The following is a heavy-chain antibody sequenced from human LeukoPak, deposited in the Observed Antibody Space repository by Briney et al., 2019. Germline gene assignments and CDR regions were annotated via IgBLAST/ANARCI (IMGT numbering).Heavy chain of an antibody. CDR3: AREGIAAAGADAFDI. J-gene: IGHJ3*02. CDR1: GGSINSTSYY. V-gene: IGHV4-39*02. Sequence: SSETLSLTCTVSGGSINSTSYYWGWIRQPPGRGLEWIGSIFYRGNTHYNPSLKSRVTISVDTSKNQISLKLSSVTAADTAVYYCAREGIAAAGADAFDIWGQGTMVTVSS. CDR2: IFYRGNT. D-gene: IGHD6-13*01.